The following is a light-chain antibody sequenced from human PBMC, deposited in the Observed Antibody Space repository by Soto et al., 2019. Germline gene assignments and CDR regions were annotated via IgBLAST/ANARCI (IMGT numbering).Light chain of an antibody. J-gene: IGKJ3*01. CDR1: QSVLYSSNNKNY. CDR2: WAS. V-gene: IGKV4-1*01. CDR3: QQYYNAPFT. Sequence: DIVMTQSPDSLAVSLGERATINCKSSQSVLYSSNNKNYLAWYQQKPGQPPKLLIYWASTRESGVPDRFSGSGSGTDFTLPISSLQAEDVAVYYCQQYYNAPFTFGPGTKVDIK.